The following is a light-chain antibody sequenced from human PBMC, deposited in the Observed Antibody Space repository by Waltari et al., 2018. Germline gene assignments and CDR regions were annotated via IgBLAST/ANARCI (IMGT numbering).Light chain of an antibody. J-gene: IGKJ1*01. CDR3: QNHERLPAT. CDR1: QSISKY. CDR2: SGS. V-gene: IGKV3-20*01. Sequence: VLTQSPGTLSLSPGERATLSCRASQSISKYLVWYQQSPGHAPRPLIYSGSTRAAGIPDRFSGSGYGTDFTLTISRLEPEDFAMYYCQNHERLPATFGQGTKVEFK.